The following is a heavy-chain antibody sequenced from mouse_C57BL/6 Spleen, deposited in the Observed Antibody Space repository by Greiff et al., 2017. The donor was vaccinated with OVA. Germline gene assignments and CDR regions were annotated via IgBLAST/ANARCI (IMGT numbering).Heavy chain of an antibody. D-gene: IGHD1-1*01. Sequence: EVQVVESGGGLVKPGGSLKLSCAASGFTFSDYGMHWVRQAPEKGLEWVAYISSGSSTIYYADTVKGRFTISRDNAKNTLFLQMTSLRSEDTAMYYCARVYYYGKDAMDYWGQGTSVTVSS. CDR3: ARVYYYGKDAMDY. J-gene: IGHJ4*01. CDR1: GFTFSDYG. V-gene: IGHV5-17*01. CDR2: ISSGSSTI.